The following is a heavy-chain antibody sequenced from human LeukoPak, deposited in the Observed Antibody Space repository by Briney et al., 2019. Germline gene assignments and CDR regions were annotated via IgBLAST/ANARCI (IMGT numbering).Heavy chain of an antibody. J-gene: IGHJ3*02. CDR3: ARDRGGGPGEKGAFDI. CDR1: GGSISSSSYY. V-gene: IGHV4-61*01. Sequence: SETLSLTCTVSGGSISSSSYYWSWIRQPPGKGLKWIGYIYYSGSTNYNPSLKSRVTISVDTSKNQFSLKLSSVTAADTAVYYCARDRGGGPGEKGAFDIWGQGTMVTVSS. D-gene: IGHD4-23*01. CDR2: IYYSGST.